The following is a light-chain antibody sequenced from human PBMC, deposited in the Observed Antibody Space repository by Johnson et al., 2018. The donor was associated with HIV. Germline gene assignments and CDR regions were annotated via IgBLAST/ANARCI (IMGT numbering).Light chain of an antibody. V-gene: IGLV1-51*02. CDR1: SSNIGNNY. Sequence: QSVLTQSPSVSAAPGQKVTISCSGSSSNIGNNYVSWYQQLPGTAPKLLIYEKNKRPSGIPDRFSASKSGTSATLDITGLQTGDEADYYCGTWDSSLGAQYVFGSGTKVAVL. CDR2: EKN. J-gene: IGLJ1*01. CDR3: GTWDSSLGAQYV.